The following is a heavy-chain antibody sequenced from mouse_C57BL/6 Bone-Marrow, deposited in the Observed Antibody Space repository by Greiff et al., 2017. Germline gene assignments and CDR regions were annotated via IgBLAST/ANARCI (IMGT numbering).Heavy chain of an antibody. Sequence: QVQLQQSGPELVKPGASVKLSCKASGYTFTSYDINWVKQRPGQGLEWIGRIYPRDGSTKYNEKFKGKATLTVDTSSSTAYMELQSLTSADAAVYFCARVGFDGSSGDWYLDVWGTGTTVTVSS. V-gene: IGHV1-85*01. D-gene: IGHD1-1*01. CDR3: ARVGFDGSSGDWYLDV. J-gene: IGHJ1*03. CDR1: GYTFTSYD. CDR2: IYPRDGST.